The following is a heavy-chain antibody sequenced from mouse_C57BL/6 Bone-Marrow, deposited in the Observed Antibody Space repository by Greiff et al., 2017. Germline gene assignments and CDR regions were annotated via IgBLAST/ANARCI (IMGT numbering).Heavy chain of an antibody. CDR1: GSTFTGYD. CDR2: IYPRDGSP. J-gene: IGHJ2*01. CDR3: ARSPITTVAYFDY. D-gene: IGHD1-1*01. Sequence: VQLQQSGPELVKPGASVKLSCTASGSTFTGYDINWVKQRPGQGLEWIGWIYPRDGSPKYNAKFRGKATLTVDTSSSTAYMELHSLTSEDSAVYFCARSPITTVAYFDYWGQGTTLTVSS. V-gene: IGHV1-85*01.